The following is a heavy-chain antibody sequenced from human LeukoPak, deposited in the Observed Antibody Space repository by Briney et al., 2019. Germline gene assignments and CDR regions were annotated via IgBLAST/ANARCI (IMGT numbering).Heavy chain of an antibody. Sequence: QAGGSLRLSCAASGFTFSSYSMNWVRQAPGKGLEWVSYISSISSTIYYADSVKGRFTISRDNAKNSLYLQMNSLRAEDTAVYYCAREGIVVVPAAIRVAFDIWGQGTMVTVSS. CDR1: GFTFSSYS. CDR3: AREGIVVVPAAIRVAFDI. D-gene: IGHD2-2*02. J-gene: IGHJ3*02. CDR2: ISSISSTI. V-gene: IGHV3-48*01.